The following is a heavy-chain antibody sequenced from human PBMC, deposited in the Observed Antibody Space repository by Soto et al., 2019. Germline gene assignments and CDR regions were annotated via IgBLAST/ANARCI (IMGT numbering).Heavy chain of an antibody. CDR1: GFTFSSYE. CDR3: ASPRTPSYTRGGY. Sequence: EVQLVESGGGLVQPGGSLRLSCAASGFTFSSYEMNWVRQAPGKGLEWVSYISSSGSTIYYADSVKGRFTISRDNAKNSLYLQMNSLRAEDTAVYYCASPRTPSYTRGGYWGQGTLVTVSS. D-gene: IGHD6-25*01. CDR2: ISSSGSTI. J-gene: IGHJ4*02. V-gene: IGHV3-48*03.